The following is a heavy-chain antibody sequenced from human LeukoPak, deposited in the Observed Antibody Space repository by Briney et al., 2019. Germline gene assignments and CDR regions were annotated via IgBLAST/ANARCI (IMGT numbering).Heavy chain of an antibody. CDR3: AHRQAVTETIDY. Sequence: SGPTLVKPTQTLTLTCTFSGFSLSTSGVGVGWIRQPPGKSLEWLALISWNDDKTYSPSLKSRLTITKDTSKNHAVLIMTNLNPVDTATYYCAHRQAVTETIDYWGQGTPVTVSS. CDR1: GFSLSTSGVG. D-gene: IGHD1-14*01. V-gene: IGHV2-5*01. CDR2: ISWNDDK. J-gene: IGHJ4*02.